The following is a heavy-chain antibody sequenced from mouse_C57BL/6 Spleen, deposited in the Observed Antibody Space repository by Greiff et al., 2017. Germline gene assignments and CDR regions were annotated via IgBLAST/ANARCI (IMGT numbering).Heavy chain of an antibody. Sequence: QVQLQQPGAELVRPGSSVKLSCKASGYTFTSYWMHWVKQRPIQGLEWIGNIDPSDSETHYNQKFKDKATLTVDKSSSTAYMQLSSLTSEDSAVYYCARPAYYGSSYGYWGQGTTRTVSS. J-gene: IGHJ2*01. D-gene: IGHD1-1*01. V-gene: IGHV1-52*01. CDR2: IDPSDSET. CDR1: GYTFTSYW. CDR3: ARPAYYGSSYGY.